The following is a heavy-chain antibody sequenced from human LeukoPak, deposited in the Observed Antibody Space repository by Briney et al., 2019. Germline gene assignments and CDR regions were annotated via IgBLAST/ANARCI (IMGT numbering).Heavy chain of an antibody. CDR2: ISAYNGNT. D-gene: IGHD3-22*01. Sequence: ASVKVSCKASGYTFTSYGISWVRQAPGQGLEWMGWISAYNGNTNYAQKLQGRVTMTTDTSTSTAYMELRSLRSDDTAVYYCARDFKRRYYYDSSGDYPYDYWGQGTLVTVSS. CDR1: GYTFTSYG. CDR3: ARDFKRRYYYDSSGDYPYDY. J-gene: IGHJ4*02. V-gene: IGHV1-18*01.